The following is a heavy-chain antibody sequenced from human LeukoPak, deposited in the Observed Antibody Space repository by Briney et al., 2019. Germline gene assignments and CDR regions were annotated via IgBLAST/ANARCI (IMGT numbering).Heavy chain of an antibody. J-gene: IGHJ6*02. Sequence: PGGSLRLSCAASGFTFSSYGMHWVRQAPGKGLEWVAVISYDGSNKYYADSVKGRFTISRDNPKNTLYLQMNSLRAEDTAVYYCAQGSGMDVWGQGTTVTVSS. CDR3: AQGSGMDV. CDR1: GFTFSSYG. CDR2: ISYDGSNK. V-gene: IGHV3-30*03.